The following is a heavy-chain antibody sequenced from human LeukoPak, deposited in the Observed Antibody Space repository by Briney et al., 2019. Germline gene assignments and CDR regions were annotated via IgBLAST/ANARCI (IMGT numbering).Heavy chain of an antibody. Sequence: ASVKVSCKASGYTFTSYYMHWVRQAPGQGLEWMGIINPSGGSTSYAQKFQGRVTMTRDTSTSTVYMELSSLRSEDTAVYYCATAPPYPGRDYYYGMDVWGQGTTVTVSS. V-gene: IGHV1-46*01. CDR1: GYTFTSYY. CDR3: ATAPPYPGRDYYYGMDV. J-gene: IGHJ6*02. CDR2: INPSGGST.